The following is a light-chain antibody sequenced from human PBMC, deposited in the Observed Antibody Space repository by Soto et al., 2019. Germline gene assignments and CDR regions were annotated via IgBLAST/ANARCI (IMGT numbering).Light chain of an antibody. V-gene: IGLV1-44*01. CDR1: SSNIGSNT. CDR3: SAWDNSLNGYV. CDR2: TAG. J-gene: IGLJ1*01. Sequence: QSVLTQPLSVSASPGQRVTISCSGGSSNIGSNTVAWYQHLPGTAPPRLIFTAGQRPSGVPGRFSGCKSGASASLAISGVKSEDEGDYYCSAWDNSLNGYVFGRGTKLTVL.